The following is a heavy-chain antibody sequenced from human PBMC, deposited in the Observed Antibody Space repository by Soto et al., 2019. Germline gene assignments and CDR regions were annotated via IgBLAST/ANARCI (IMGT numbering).Heavy chain of an antibody. CDR2: ISDGGSYT. V-gene: IGHV3-11*05. D-gene: IGHD6-19*01. Sequence: NPGGSLRLSCVASGFIFSDYYMAWIRRAPGKGLEWVSYISDGGSYTNHGNSVRGRVSVSRDDARNSLYLQINNLRVEDTGVYYCARAPGAVNSYAGVDVWGQGTTVTVSS. CDR3: ARAPGAVNSYAGVDV. CDR1: GFIFSDYY. J-gene: IGHJ6*02.